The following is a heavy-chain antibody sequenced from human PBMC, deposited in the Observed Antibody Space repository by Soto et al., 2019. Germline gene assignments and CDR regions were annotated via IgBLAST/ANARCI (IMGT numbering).Heavy chain of an antibody. CDR2: ISGGGGST. J-gene: IGHJ4*02. D-gene: IGHD6-6*01. V-gene: IGHV3-23*01. Sequence: EVQLLESGGGLVQPGGSLRLSCAASGFTFSSYAMSWVRQAPGKGLEWVSAISGGGGSTYYADSVKGRFTISRDNSKNTLYLQMNSLRAEDTAVYYCAKDRAARSHFFDYWGQGTLVTVSS. CDR1: GFTFSSYA. CDR3: AKDRAARSHFFDY.